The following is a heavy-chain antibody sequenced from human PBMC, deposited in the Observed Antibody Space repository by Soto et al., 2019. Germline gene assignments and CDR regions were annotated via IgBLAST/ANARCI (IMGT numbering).Heavy chain of an antibody. J-gene: IGHJ4*02. Sequence: EVKMLESGGGLVQPGGSLRLSCAASGFTLRSYGMSWVRQAPGKGLEWVSAISGSGGSTYYADSVKGRFTISRDNSKNTLYLQMNSLRAEDTAVYYCAKGAYYHGSGSYFPFDYWGQGTLVTVSS. CDR2: ISGSGGST. CDR1: GFTLRSYG. V-gene: IGHV3-23*01. D-gene: IGHD3-10*01. CDR3: AKGAYYHGSGSYFPFDY.